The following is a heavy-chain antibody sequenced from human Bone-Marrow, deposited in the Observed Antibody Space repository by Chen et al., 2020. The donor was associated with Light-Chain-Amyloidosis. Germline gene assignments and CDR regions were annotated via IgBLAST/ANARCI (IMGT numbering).Heavy chain of an antibody. CDR1: GYTFPNYW. CDR3: ARRIDGYNFDY. Sequence: EVQLEQSGPEVKKPGESLKISCKGSGYTFPNYWSGWVRQMLGKGLEWMGVIYPDDSDARYSPSFEGQVTISADKSITTAYLQWRSLKASDTAMYYCARRIDGYNFDYWGQGTLVTVSS. D-gene: IGHD5-12*01. J-gene: IGHJ4*02. V-gene: IGHV5-51*01. CDR2: IYPDDSDA.